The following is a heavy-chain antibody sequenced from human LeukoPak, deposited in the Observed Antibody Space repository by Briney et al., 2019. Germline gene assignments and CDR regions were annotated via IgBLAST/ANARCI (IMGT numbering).Heavy chain of an antibody. CDR1: GFTFSSYA. D-gene: IGHD2-21*01. J-gene: IGHJ4*02. V-gene: IGHV3-23*01. CDR3: AKGAAGTLVGHYFDS. Sequence: GGSLRPSCAASGFTFSSYAMSWVRQAPGKGLEWVSSISGSGGDTHYAGSVKGRFSISRDNSKNTLYVQMNSLGAEDTAVYYCAKGAAGTLVGHYFDSWGQGTLVTVSS. CDR2: ISGSGGDT.